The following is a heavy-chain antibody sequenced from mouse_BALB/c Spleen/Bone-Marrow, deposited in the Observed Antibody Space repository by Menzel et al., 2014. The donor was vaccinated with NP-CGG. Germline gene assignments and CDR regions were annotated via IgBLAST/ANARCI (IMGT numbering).Heavy chain of an antibody. V-gene: IGHV10-1*02. CDR3: VTSTYFDV. J-gene: IGHJ1*01. CDR1: GFTFNTYA. Sequence: EVKLMESGGGLVQPKGSLKLSCAASGFTFNTYAMNWVRQAPGKGLEWVARIRSKSNNYATYYADSVKDRFTISRDDSQSMLDLQMNNLKTEDTAMYYCVTSTYFDVWGAGTPVTVSS. CDR2: IRSKSNNYAT. D-gene: IGHD6-1*01.